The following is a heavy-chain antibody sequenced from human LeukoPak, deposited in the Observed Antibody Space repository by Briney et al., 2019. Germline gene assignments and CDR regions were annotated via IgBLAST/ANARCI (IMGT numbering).Heavy chain of an antibody. CDR2: IYHSGST. V-gene: IGHV4-30-2*01. CDR3: ARVLNWGEDYMDV. CDR1: GGSISSGGYY. D-gene: IGHD7-27*01. J-gene: IGHJ6*03. Sequence: SETLSLTCTVSGGSISSGGYYWSWIRQPPGKGLEWIGYIYHSGSTYYNPSLKSRVTISVDRSKNQFSLKLSSVTAADTAVYYCARVLNWGEDYMDVWGKGTTVTVSS.